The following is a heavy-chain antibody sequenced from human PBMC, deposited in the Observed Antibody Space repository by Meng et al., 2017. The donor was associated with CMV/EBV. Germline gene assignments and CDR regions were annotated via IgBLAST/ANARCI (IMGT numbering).Heavy chain of an antibody. CDR1: GGSVSSGSYY. CDR2: IYYSGST. Sequence: TVSGGSVSSGSYYWSWILQPPGKGLEWIGYIYYSGSTNYNPSLKSRVTISVDTSKNQFSLKLSSVTAADTAVYYCARVVLGTGGFDYWGQGTLVTVSS. J-gene: IGHJ4*02. D-gene: IGHD7-27*01. V-gene: IGHV4-61*01. CDR3: ARVVLGTGGFDY.